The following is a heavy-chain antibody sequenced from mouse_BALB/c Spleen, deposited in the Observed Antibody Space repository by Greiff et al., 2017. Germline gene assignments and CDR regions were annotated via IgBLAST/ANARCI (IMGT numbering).Heavy chain of an antibody. CDR1: GYAFSSYW. J-gene: IGHJ2*01. CDR3: ARGDYGSRGNFDY. Sequence: QVQLQQSGAELVRPGSSVKISCKASGYAFSSYWMNWVKQRPGQGLEWIGQIYPGDGDTNYNGKFKGKATLTADKSSSTAYMQLSSLTSEASAVYFCARGDYGSRGNFDYWGQGTTLTVSS. D-gene: IGHD1-1*01. V-gene: IGHV1-80*01. CDR2: IYPGDGDT.